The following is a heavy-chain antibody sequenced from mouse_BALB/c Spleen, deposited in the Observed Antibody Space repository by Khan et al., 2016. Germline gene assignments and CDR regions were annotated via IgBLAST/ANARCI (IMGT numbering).Heavy chain of an antibody. CDR3: ARMARTIN. V-gene: IGHV5-6-3*01. Sequence: EVELVESGGGLVQPGGSLKLSCAASGFTFSSYGMSWVRQTPDKRLELVATIYSNGGSTSYPASLKGRFTISRDTAKNTLYMEMSRVKSEERAMYDGARMARTINWGQGTTLTGSS. CDR2: IYSNGGST. CDR1: GFTFSSYG. J-gene: IGHJ2*01.